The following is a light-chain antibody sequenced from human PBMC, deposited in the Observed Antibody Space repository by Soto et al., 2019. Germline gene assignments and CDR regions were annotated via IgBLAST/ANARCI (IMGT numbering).Light chain of an antibody. CDR3: SSYAGSSNV. Sequence: QSALTQPASLSGSPGQSTTISCTGTSSDIGAYDYVSWFQQHPGKAPKLMISEVNNRPSGVSNRFSGSRSGNTASLTVSGLQAEDEDDYYCSSYAGSSNVFGTGTKVTVL. CDR1: SSDIGAYDY. J-gene: IGLJ1*01. CDR2: EVN. V-gene: IGLV2-14*01.